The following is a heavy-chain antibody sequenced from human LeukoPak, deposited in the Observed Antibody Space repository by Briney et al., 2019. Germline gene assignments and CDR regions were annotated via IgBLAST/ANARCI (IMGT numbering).Heavy chain of an antibody. CDR3: AKQLGYCSDGSCYFPY. CDR2: ISNNGGYT. D-gene: IGHD2-15*01. V-gene: IGHV3-23*01. CDR1: GFTFSTYW. Sequence: GGSLRLSCSASGFTFSTYWMSWVRQAPGKGLEWVSAISNNGGYTYYADSVQGRFTISRDNSKSTLCLQMNSLRAEDTAVYYCAKQLGYCSDGSCYFPYWGQGTLVTVSS. J-gene: IGHJ4*02.